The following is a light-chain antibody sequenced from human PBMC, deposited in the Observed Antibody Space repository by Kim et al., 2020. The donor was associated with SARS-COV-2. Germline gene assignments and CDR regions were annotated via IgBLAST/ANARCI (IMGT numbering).Light chain of an antibody. CDR2: AAS. CDR1: QSISSF. J-gene: IGKJ3*01. Sequence: SVGDRVTITGRASQSISSFLNWYQQKPGKAPKLLIYAASTLQSGVPSRFTGSGSGTDFTLTISSLQPEDFATYYCQQSYSTPRITFGPGTKVDIK. V-gene: IGKV1-39*01. CDR3: QQSYSTPRIT.